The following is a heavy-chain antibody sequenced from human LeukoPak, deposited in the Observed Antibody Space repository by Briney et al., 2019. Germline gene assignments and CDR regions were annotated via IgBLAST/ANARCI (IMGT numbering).Heavy chain of an antibody. V-gene: IGHV4-31*03. Sequence: PSETLSLTCTVSGGSISGGSYYWSWIRQHPGKGLEWIGYILYSGSTYYNPSLKSRVIISLDTSKNQFSVKLSSVTAADTAVYYCARGPIFGVVIGFDPWGQGTLVTVSS. D-gene: IGHD3-3*01. CDR3: ARGPIFGVVIGFDP. CDR1: GGSISGGSYY. J-gene: IGHJ5*02. CDR2: ILYSGST.